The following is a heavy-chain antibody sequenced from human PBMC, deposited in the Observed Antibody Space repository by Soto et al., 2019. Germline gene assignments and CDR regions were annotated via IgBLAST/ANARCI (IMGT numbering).Heavy chain of an antibody. Sequence: QVQLVESGGGVVQPGRSLRLSCAASGFTFSSYAMNWVRQAPGKGLEWVAVISYDGSNKYYADSVKGRFTISRDNSQNTLYLQMNRLRDEDTAGYYCASTMDVWGQGTTVTVSS. CDR3: ASTMDV. CDR1: GFTFSSYA. CDR2: ISYDGSNK. V-gene: IGHV3-30-3*01. J-gene: IGHJ6*02.